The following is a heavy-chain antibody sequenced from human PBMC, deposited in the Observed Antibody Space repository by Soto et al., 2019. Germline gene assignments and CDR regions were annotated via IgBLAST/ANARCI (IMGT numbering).Heavy chain of an antibody. CDR2: IIPIFGTA. Sequence: SVKVSCKXSGGTFSSYAISWVRQAPGQGLEWMGGIIPIFGTANYAQKFQGRVTITADESTSTAYMELSSLRSEDTAVYYCARYCSSTSCYRRHRTNNWFDPWGQGTLVTVSS. CDR3: ARYCSSTSCYRRHRTNNWFDP. CDR1: GGTFSSYA. V-gene: IGHV1-69*13. J-gene: IGHJ5*02. D-gene: IGHD2-2*01.